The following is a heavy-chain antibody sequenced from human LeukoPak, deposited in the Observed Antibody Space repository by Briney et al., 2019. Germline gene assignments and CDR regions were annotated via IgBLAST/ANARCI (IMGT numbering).Heavy chain of an antibody. CDR2: ISSSSSYI. J-gene: IGHJ4*02. CDR3: ARVVVGSMDY. CDR1: GLTFSSYS. D-gene: IGHD1-26*01. Sequence: PGGSLRLSCAASGLTFSSYSMNWVRQAPGKGLEWVSSISSSSSYIYYADSVKGRFTVSRDNAKNSLYLQMNSLRAEDTAVYYCARVVVGSMDYWGQGTLVTVSS. V-gene: IGHV3-21*01.